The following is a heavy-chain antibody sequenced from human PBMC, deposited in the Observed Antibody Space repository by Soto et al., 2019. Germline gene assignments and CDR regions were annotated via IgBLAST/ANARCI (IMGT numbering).Heavy chain of an antibody. Sequence: QVQLVQSGAEVKKPGASVKVSCKASGYTFNTYALSWVLQAPRQGLEWMGWISAYTGNTNYAQKLQGRVTMTTDTSTSTAYMELRSLRSDDTAIYYCARVRYDSSGYYWFFDLWGRRTLVTVSS. V-gene: IGHV1-18*01. CDR1: GYTFNTYA. CDR3: ARVRYDSSGYYWFFDL. J-gene: IGHJ2*01. CDR2: ISAYTGNT. D-gene: IGHD3-22*01.